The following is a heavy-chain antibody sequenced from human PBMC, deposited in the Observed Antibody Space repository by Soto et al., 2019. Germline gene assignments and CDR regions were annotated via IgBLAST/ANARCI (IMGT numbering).Heavy chain of an antibody. V-gene: IGHV2-70*20. CDR1: GFSLSTNAMC. CDR3: ARIQYDFGRSHYTKFDY. Sequence: SGPTLVNPTQTLTLTCTFSGFSLSTNAMCVTWVRQPPGKALELLALIDWDDDKYYSPALKTRLTISKDTYKNQVLLTMTNMDPADTGTYYCARIQYDFGRSHYTKFDYWGQGALVTVSS. CDR2: IDWDDDK. J-gene: IGHJ4*02. D-gene: IGHD3-3*01.